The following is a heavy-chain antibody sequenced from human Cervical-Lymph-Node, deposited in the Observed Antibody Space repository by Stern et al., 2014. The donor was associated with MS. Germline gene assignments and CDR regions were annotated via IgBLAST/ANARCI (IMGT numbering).Heavy chain of an antibody. J-gene: IGHJ6*02. D-gene: IGHD1-26*01. V-gene: IGHV3-30*18. CDR3: AKEEWELLSSYYGMDV. CDR2: ISYDGSNK. CDR1: GFTFGSYG. Sequence: VQLVESGGGVVQPGRSLRLSCAASGFTFGSYGMHWVRQAPGKGLEWVAVISYDGSNKYYADSVKGRFTISRDNSKNTLYLQMNSLRAEDTAVYYCAKEEWELLSSYYGMDVWGQGTTVTVSS.